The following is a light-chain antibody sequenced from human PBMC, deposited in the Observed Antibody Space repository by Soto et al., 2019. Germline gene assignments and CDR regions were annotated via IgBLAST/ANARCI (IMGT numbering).Light chain of an antibody. CDR2: AAS. CDR1: QSISSY. V-gene: IGKV1-39*01. J-gene: IGKJ3*01. Sequence: DIQMTQSPSSLSASVGDRVTITCRASQSISSYLNWYQQKPGKAPKLLIYAASSLQSGVPSRFSGSGSGTYFTLTISRLQPEDFATYYCQQSYSFFTFGPGTKVDIK. CDR3: QQSYSFFT.